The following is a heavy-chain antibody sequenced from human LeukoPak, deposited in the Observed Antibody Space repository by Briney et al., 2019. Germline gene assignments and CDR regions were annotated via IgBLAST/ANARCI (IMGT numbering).Heavy chain of an antibody. D-gene: IGHD1-1*01. J-gene: IGHJ4*02. Sequence: GGSLRLSCAASGFTFSDYDMHWVRQATGKGLEWVSSIGTAGDTYYTGSAKGRFTISRENAKNSLYLQMNSLRDGDTAVYYCARVAKERVGGVYYFDYWGQGTLVTVSS. CDR1: GFTFSDYD. CDR3: ARVAKERVGGVYYFDY. CDR2: IGTAGDT. V-gene: IGHV3-13*01.